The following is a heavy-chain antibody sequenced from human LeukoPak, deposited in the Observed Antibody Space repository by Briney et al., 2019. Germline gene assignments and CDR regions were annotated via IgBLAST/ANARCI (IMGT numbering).Heavy chain of an antibody. J-gene: IGHJ6*03. D-gene: IGHD6-13*01. Sequence: ASVRVSCKASGYIFTNYGITWVRQAPGQGLAWMGWISVYNGNTKYAQKVQGRVTMTTDTSTNTAYMELRSLRSDDTAVYYCARGPYSSSWYEFYYYYYMDVWGKGTTVTISS. CDR1: GYIFTNYG. CDR2: ISVYNGNT. V-gene: IGHV1-18*01. CDR3: ARGPYSSSWYEFYYYYYMDV.